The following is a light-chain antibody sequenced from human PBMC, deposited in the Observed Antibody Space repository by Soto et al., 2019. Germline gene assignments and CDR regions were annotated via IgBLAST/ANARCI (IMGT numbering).Light chain of an antibody. CDR3: QQYGSSFT. Sequence: ESVLTQSPGTLSLSPGERATLSCRASQSVSNSYLAWYQQKPGQAPRLLIYGATSRATGIPDRFSGSGSGTDFTLNISRLEHEDFAVYYCQQYGSSFTFGPGTKVDLK. J-gene: IGKJ3*01. V-gene: IGKV3-20*01. CDR2: GAT. CDR1: QSVSNSY.